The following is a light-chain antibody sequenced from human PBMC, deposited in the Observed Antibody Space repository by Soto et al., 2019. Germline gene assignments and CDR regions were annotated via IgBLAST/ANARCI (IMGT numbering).Light chain of an antibody. CDR2: GAS. V-gene: IGKV3-15*01. Sequence: EIVMRQSPATLSVSPGQRATLSCRASQSVRTTVAWYHQRPGQAPRLLIYGASTRATGVTDRFSGGGSGTDFTLTVTSLQSEDFGSYYCQQYTDWPTTFGRGTKVEI. CDR3: QQYTDWPTT. J-gene: IGKJ1*01. CDR1: QSVRTT.